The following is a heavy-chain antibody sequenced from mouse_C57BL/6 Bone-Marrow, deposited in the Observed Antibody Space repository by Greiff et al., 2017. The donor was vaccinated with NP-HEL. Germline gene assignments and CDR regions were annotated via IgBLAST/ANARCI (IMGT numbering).Heavy chain of an antibody. J-gene: IGHJ4*01. Sequence: DVQLQESGPGLVKPSQSLSLTCSVTGYSITSGYYWNWIRQFPGNKLEWMGYISYDGSNNYNPSLKNRISITRDTSKNQFFLKLNSVTTEDTATYYCASGWPLRDYAMDYWGQGTSVTVSS. V-gene: IGHV3-6*01. D-gene: IGHD2-3*01. CDR3: ASGWPLRDYAMDY. CDR1: GYSITSGYY. CDR2: ISYDGSN.